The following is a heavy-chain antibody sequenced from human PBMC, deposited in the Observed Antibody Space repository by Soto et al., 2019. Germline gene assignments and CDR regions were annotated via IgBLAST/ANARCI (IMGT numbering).Heavy chain of an antibody. CDR3: ARTACRGDTCSYSDIDY. CDR2: TKDKANTYTT. Sequence: GGSLRLSCAVSGFTSSDHYMDWVRQAPGKGLEWVGRTKDKANTYTTHYAASVRGRFAISRDNSKNSLYLQMNSLKTEDTAVYYCARTACRGDTCSYSDIDYWGQGTLVTVSS. V-gene: IGHV3-72*01. CDR1: GFTSSDHY. J-gene: IGHJ4*02. D-gene: IGHD2-21*02.